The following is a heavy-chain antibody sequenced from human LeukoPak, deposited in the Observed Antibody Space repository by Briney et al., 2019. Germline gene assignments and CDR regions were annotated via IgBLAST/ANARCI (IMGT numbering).Heavy chain of an antibody. Sequence: SETLSLTCTVSGGSISSYYWSWIRQPPGKGLEWIGYTYYSGSTSYNPSLKSRVTISVDTSKNQFSLKLSSVTAADTAVYYCARHHNYYDSSGYVNWFDPWGQGTLVTVSS. CDR1: GGSISSYY. V-gene: IGHV4-59*08. D-gene: IGHD3-22*01. CDR3: ARHHNYYDSSGYVNWFDP. CDR2: TYYSGST. J-gene: IGHJ5*02.